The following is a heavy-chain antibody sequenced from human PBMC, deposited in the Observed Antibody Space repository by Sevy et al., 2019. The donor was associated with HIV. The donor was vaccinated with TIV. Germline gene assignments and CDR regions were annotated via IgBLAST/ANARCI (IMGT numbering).Heavy chain of an antibody. CDR3: AREWCTKPHDY. CDR1: GFTFSKYS. Sequence: GGSLRLSCAASGFTFSKYSMSWVRQPPGKGLEWVSTLSFGCGEINYADSVKGRFTISRDNSKSSVYLQMNNLRPEDTAVYYCAREWCTKPHDYSGQGTLVTVSS. D-gene: IGHD2-8*01. V-gene: IGHV3-23*01. CDR2: LSFGCGEI. J-gene: IGHJ4*02.